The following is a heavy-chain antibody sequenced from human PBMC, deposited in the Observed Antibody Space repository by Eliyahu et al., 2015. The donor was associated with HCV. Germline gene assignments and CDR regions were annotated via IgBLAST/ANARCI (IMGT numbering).Heavy chain of an antibody. Sequence: QVQLVQSGAEVKKPGSSVKVSCKASGGTFSSYAISWVRQAPGQGLEWMGGIIPIFGTANYAQKFQGRVTITADESTSTAYMELSSLRSEDTAVYYCARAGRPTYYYDSSGYSHAFDIWGQGTMVTVSS. CDR2: IIPIFGTA. D-gene: IGHD3-22*01. J-gene: IGHJ3*02. CDR1: GGTFSSYA. CDR3: ARAGRPTYYYDSSGYSHAFDI. V-gene: IGHV1-69*01.